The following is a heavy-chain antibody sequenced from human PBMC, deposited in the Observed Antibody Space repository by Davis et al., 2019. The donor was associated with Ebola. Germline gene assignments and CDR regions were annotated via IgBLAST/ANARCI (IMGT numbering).Heavy chain of an antibody. D-gene: IGHD6-6*01. Sequence: GESLKISCAASGFTFSDYYMSWVRQAPGKGLEWISCINHSGDSIFYADFVKGRFTMSRDNAKNFLYLQLSSLRADDTAMYYCAGNSAPPDYWGQGALVTVSS. V-gene: IGHV3-11*01. CDR3: AGNSAPPDY. CDR2: INHSGDSI. J-gene: IGHJ4*02. CDR1: GFTFSDYY.